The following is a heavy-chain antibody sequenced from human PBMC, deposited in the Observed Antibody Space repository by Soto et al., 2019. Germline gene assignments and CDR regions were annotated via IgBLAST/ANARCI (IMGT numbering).Heavy chain of an antibody. CDR1: GYTFTSYG. J-gene: IGHJ4*02. CDR3: ARDRSYDYIWGSYRYYFDY. V-gene: IGHV1-18*01. D-gene: IGHD3-16*02. CDR2: ISAYNGNT. Sequence: ASVKVSCKASGYTFTSYGISWVRQAPGQGLEWMGWISAYNGNTNYAQKLQGRVTMTTDTSTSTAYMELRSLRSDDTAVYYCARDRSYDYIWGSYRYYFDYWGQGTLVTVSS.